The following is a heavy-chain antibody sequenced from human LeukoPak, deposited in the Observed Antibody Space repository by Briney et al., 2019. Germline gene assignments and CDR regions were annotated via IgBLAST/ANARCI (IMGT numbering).Heavy chain of an antibody. Sequence: SSGTLSLTCAVYGGSFSGYYWSWIRQPPGKGLEWIGEINHSGSTNYNPSLKSRVTISVDTSKNQFSLKLSSVTAADTAVYYCARGYCSGGSCYWGLGYYYGMDVWGQGTTVTVSS. V-gene: IGHV4-34*01. CDR3: ARGYCSGGSCYWGLGYYYGMDV. CDR1: GGSFSGYY. D-gene: IGHD2-15*01. J-gene: IGHJ6*02. CDR2: INHSGST.